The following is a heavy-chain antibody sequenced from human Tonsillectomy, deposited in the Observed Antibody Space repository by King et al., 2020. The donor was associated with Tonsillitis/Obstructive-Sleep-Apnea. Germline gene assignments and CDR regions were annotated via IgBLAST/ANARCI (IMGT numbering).Heavy chain of an antibody. J-gene: IGHJ3*02. CDR2: ISWNSGSK. D-gene: IGHD2-2*01. CDR3: AKDLIIDESGTPADAFDI. V-gene: IGHV3-9*01. CDR1: GITFDNYA. Sequence: QLVQSGGGLVQPGRSLRLSFAASGITFDNYAMYWVRQAPGKGLEWVSGISWNSGSKDYADSVKGRFTISRDNDKNSLYLQMNSLRAEDTALYYCAKDLIIDESGTPADAFDIWGQGTMVTVSS.